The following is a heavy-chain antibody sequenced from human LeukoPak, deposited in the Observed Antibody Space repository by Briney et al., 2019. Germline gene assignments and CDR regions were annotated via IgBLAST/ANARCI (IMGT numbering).Heavy chain of an antibody. CDR3: ARVVVAHYYYYMDV. CDR1: GGSISSYY. J-gene: IGHJ6*03. CDR2: IYYSGST. D-gene: IGHD2-21*01. Sequence: SETLSLTCTVSGGSISSYYWSWIRQPPGKGLEWIGYIYYSGSTNYSPSLKSRVTISVDTSKNQFSLKLSSVTAADTAVYYCARVVVAHYYYYMDVWGKGTTVTVSS. V-gene: IGHV4-59*01.